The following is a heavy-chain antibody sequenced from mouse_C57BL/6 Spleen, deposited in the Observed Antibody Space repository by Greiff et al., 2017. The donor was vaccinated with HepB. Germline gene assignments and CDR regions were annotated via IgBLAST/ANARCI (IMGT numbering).Heavy chain of an antibody. CDR2: ISSGSSTI. Sequence: EVKLMESGGGLVKPGGSLKLSCAASGFTFSDYGMHWVRQAPEKGLEWVAYISSGSSTIYYADTVKGRFTISRDNAKNTLFLQMTSLRSEDTAMYYCASNFYDYDGPWFAYWGQGTLVTVSA. CDR1: GFTFSDYG. J-gene: IGHJ3*01. D-gene: IGHD2-4*01. CDR3: ASNFYDYDGPWFAY. V-gene: IGHV5-17*01.